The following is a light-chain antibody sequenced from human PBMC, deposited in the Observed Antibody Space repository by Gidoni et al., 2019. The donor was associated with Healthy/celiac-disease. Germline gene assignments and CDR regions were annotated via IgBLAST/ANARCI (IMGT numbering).Light chain of an antibody. CDR1: SSDVGGYNY. V-gene: IGLV2-14*01. J-gene: IGLJ1*01. CDR2: DVS. Sequence: QSALTEPASVSGSPGQSITISCTGTSSDVGGYNYVSWYQQHPGKAPKLMIYDVSNRPSGVSTRFSGSKSGNTASLTISGLQAEDEADYYCSSYPSSSTRYVFGTGTKVTVL. CDR3: SSYPSSSTRYV.